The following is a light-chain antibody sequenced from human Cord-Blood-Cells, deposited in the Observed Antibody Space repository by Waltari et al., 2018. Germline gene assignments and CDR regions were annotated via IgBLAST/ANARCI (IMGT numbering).Light chain of an antibody. CDR1: ALPKQY. CDR2: KDS. Sequence: SYELTQPPSVSVSPGQTARITCSGDALPKQYAYWYQQKPGQAPVLVIYKDSARPSGIPERFSGSSSGITVTLTISGVQAEDEADYYCQSADSSGTWVFGGGTKLTVL. V-gene: IGLV3-25*03. J-gene: IGLJ3*02. CDR3: QSADSSGTWV.